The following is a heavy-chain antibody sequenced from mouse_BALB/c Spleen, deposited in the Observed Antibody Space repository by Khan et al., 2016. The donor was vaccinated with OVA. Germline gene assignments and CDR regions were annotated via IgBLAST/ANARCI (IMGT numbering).Heavy chain of an antibody. CDR3: ESHLTGSFAY. Sequence: EVELVESGGDLMKPGGSLKVSCAASGFTFSTYGMSWVRQTPDKRLEWVATINSGGYYTYYPDSMQGRFTISRNNAKNTLYLQMSSLKSEDTAMHYCESHLTGSFAYWGQGTLVTVSA. J-gene: IGHJ3*01. D-gene: IGHD4-1*01. CDR1: GFTFSTYG. CDR2: INSGGYYT. V-gene: IGHV5-6*01.